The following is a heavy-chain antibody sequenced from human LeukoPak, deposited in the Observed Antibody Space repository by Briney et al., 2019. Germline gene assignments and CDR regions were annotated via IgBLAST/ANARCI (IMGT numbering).Heavy chain of an antibody. Sequence: SETLSLTCAVYGGYYWSWIRQPPGKGLEWIGEINPSGITNYNPSLKSRVTISVDTSKNQFSLRLSSVTAADTAVYYCARDGRYYDSSGYIRGFDYWGQGTLVTVSS. CDR2: INPSGIT. J-gene: IGHJ4*02. D-gene: IGHD3-22*01. CDR3: ARDGRYYDSSGYIRGFDY. CDR1: GGYY. V-gene: IGHV4-34*01.